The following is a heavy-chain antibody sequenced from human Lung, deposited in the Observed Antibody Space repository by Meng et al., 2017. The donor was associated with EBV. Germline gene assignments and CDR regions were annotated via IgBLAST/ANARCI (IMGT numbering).Heavy chain of an antibody. CDR3: AHLKTLMTFGVVTQSHWFDP. CDR1: GFSLSSVGLG. Sequence: LKESGPTPVKPSQTLTLTCTFSGFSLSSVGLGVAWIRQPPGKALEWLGAIYWDGVRRYSPSLRGRLSITKDSSNNEVVLTMANVDPVDTATYYCAHLKTLMTFGVVTQSHWFDPWGPGTLVTVSS. D-gene: IGHD3-3*01. V-gene: IGHV2-5*02. J-gene: IGHJ5*02. CDR2: IYWDGVR.